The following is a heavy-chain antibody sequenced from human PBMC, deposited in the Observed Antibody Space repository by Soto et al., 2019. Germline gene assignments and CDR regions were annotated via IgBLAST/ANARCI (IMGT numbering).Heavy chain of an antibody. Sequence: EVQLLESGGGLVQPGGSLRLSCAASGFTFSSYAMSWVRQAPGKGLEWVSAISGSGGSTYYADSVKGRFTISRDNSKNMLYLQMNSLRAEDTAVYYCAKVGEFGRSSSFPFDYWGQGTLVTVSS. V-gene: IGHV3-23*01. D-gene: IGHD6-13*01. CDR2: ISGSGGST. CDR1: GFTFSSYA. CDR3: AKVGEFGRSSSFPFDY. J-gene: IGHJ4*02.